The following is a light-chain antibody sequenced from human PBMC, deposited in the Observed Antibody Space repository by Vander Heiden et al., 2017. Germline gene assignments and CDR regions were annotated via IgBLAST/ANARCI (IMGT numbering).Light chain of an antibody. J-gene: IGKJ3*01. Sequence: DIVMTQSPDSLAVSLGERATINCKSSQSVLYSSNNKNYLAWYQQKPGQPPKLLIYWASTRESGVPDRFSGSGSGTDFTLTISSLQAEDVAVYYCQQYYSTLTFDHGTKEDIK. CDR1: QSVLYSSNNKNY. CDR3: QQYYSTLT. CDR2: WAS. V-gene: IGKV4-1*01.